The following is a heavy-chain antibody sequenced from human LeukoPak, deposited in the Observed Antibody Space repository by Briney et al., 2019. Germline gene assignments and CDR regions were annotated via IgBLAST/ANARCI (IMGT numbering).Heavy chain of an antibody. CDR2: IYYSGST. D-gene: IGHD1-20*01. CDR1: GGSISSYY. CDR3: ARVSLTGTRAFDI. J-gene: IGHJ3*02. V-gene: IGHV4-59*01. Sequence: SETLSLTCTVSGGSISSYYWSWIRQPPGKGLDWIGYIYYSGSTNYNPSLESRVTISVDTSKNQFSLKLSSVTAADTAVYYCARVSLTGTRAFDIWGEGTMVSVSS.